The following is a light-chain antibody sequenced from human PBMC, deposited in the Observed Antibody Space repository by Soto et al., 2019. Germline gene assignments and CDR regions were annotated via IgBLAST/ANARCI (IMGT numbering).Light chain of an antibody. V-gene: IGKV1-5*03. CDR2: QAS. J-gene: IGKJ1*01. Sequence: DIQMTQSPSTLSASVGDRVTITCRASQSIASWLAWYQQKPGKAPKLLIYQASNLQSGVPSRFSGSASGTEFTLTISTLQPDDFATYDCQQYNSFSWTFGQGTKVEIK. CDR3: QQYNSFSWT. CDR1: QSIASW.